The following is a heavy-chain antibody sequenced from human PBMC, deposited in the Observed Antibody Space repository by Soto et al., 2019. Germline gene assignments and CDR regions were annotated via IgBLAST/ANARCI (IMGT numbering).Heavy chain of an antibody. Sequence: VHLVQSGVEVKTPGASVKVSCQASGYTFFTYDISWVRQAPGQGLEWMGWISTYSGDTKYAQKFQGRVTMTTDTYTNTAYLELRSMRSDDTAVYYCARHHGPTTSENWFDPWGQGTLVTVSS. D-gene: IGHD5-12*01. CDR1: GYTFFTYD. CDR2: ISTYSGDT. V-gene: IGHV1-18*01. CDR3: ARHHGPTTSENWFDP. J-gene: IGHJ5*02.